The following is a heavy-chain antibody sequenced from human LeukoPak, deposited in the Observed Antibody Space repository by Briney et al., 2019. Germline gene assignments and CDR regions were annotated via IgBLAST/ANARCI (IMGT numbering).Heavy chain of an antibody. Sequence: PGGSLRLSCAASGFTFSSHWMHWVRQAPGKGLVWVSRIESDGSTKMYADSVRGRFTISRDNAKNTLYLQMNSLRAEDTAIYYCAREHSGAGATVDYWGQGTLVTVSS. CDR2: IESDGSTK. CDR1: GFTFSSHW. CDR3: AREHSGAGATVDY. D-gene: IGHD1-26*01. J-gene: IGHJ4*02. V-gene: IGHV3-74*03.